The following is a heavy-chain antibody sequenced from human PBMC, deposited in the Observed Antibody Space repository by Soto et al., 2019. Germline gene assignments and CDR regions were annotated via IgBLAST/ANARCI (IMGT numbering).Heavy chain of an antibody. CDR3: GPLRESLPFGY. CDR2: IHGDGSST. CDR1: GFTFSSYW. Sequence: GGSLRLSCAASGFTFSSYWMHWVRQAPGKGLVWVARIHGDGSSTSYADSVKGRFTISRDNTKNTLYLQMNSLRAEDTAVYYGGPLRESLPFGYWGQGTLVTVSS. V-gene: IGHV3-74*01. D-gene: IGHD3-10*01. J-gene: IGHJ4*02.